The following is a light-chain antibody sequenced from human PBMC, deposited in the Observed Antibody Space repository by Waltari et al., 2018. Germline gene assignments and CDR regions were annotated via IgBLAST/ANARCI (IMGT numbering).Light chain of an antibody. CDR3: ASWDDSLSAWV. J-gene: IGLJ3*02. CDR1: TSNVGSKP. V-gene: IGLV1-44*01. Sequence: QSVLTQPPSASGTPGQRVTVSCSGRTSNVGSKPVSWFQQPPGAAPRLLIGGDHHRPSGVPGRFSGSKSGTSASLAISGRQSEDEADYYCASWDDSLSAWVFGGGTKLTVL. CDR2: GDH.